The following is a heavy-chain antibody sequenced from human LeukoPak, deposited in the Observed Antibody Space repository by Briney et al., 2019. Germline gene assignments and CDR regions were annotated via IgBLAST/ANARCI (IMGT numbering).Heavy chain of an antibody. V-gene: IGHV4-61*02. CDR1: GGSISSGSYY. D-gene: IGHD2-2*02. J-gene: IGHJ5*02. CDR2: IYTSGST. CDR3: ARDVLDCSSTSCYTGERWFDP. Sequence: PSQTLSLTCTVSGGSISSGSYYWSWIRQPAGKGLEWIGRIYTSGSTNYNPSLKSRVTISVDTSKNQFSLKLSSVTAADTAVYYCARDVLDCSSTSCYTGERWFDPWGQGTLVTVSS.